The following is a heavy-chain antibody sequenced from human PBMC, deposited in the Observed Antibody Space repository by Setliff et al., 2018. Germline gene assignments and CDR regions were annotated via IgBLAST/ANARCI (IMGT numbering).Heavy chain of an antibody. V-gene: IGHV1-3*01. D-gene: IGHD3-3*01. Sequence: ASVKVSCKASGYSFSSNAFHWVRQAPGQTLEWMGWIHAGSSNTLYSQRFQDRITISRDTSATTVHMELSSLRSDDTAIYYCATELRSPFWHFDLWGQGSLVTVSS. CDR3: ATELRSPFWHFDL. CDR1: GYSFSSNA. J-gene: IGHJ4*02. CDR2: IHAGSSNT.